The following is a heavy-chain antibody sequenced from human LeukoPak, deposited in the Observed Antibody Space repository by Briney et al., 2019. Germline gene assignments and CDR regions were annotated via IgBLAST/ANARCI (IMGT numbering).Heavy chain of an antibody. CDR3: ARQGYDSSGYSHFPFDS. Sequence: ASVKVSCKASGYTFSSYGISWLRQAPGQGLEWMGWISKGNTDYAQKFQGRVTMATDTSTSTAYMERRSLRSDDTAVYYCARQGYDSSGYSHFPFDSWGQGTLVTVSS. CDR1: GYTFSSYG. CDR2: ISKGNT. V-gene: IGHV1-18*01. J-gene: IGHJ4*02. D-gene: IGHD3-22*01.